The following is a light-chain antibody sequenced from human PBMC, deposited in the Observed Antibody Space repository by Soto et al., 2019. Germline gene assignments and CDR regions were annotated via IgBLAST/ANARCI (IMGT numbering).Light chain of an antibody. Sequence: EIVLTQSPATLPLPPGERATLSCRASKSFSSYLAGYPQKRGQAPRLLIYDASNRATGIPARFSGSGSGTDFTLTISSQEPEDFAVYYCQQRSDWPPLTFGGGARLEIK. J-gene: IGKJ5*01. V-gene: IGKV3-11*01. CDR2: DAS. CDR3: QQRSDWPPLT. CDR1: KSFSSY.